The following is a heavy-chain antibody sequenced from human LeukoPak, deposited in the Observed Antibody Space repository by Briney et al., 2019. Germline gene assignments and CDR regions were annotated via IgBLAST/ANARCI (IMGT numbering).Heavy chain of an antibody. J-gene: IGHJ3*02. CDR2: IYSGGST. CDR3: ASPYYYGSGSYNLGAFDI. V-gene: IGHV3-66*01. Sequence: LEXVXVIYSGGSTYYADSVKGRFTISRDNSKNTLYLQMNSLRAEDTAVYYCASPYYYGSGSYNLGAFDIWGQGTMVTVSS. D-gene: IGHD3-10*01.